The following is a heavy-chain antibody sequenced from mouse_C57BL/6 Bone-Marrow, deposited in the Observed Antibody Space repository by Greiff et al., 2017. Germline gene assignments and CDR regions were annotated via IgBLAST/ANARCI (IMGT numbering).Heavy chain of an antibody. Sequence: QVQLKQSGAELARPGASVKLSCKASGYTFTSYGISWVKQRPGQGLEWIGEIYPRSGSTYYNEKFKGKATLTADKSSSTAYMELRSLTSEDSAVDFCASGISNEDYLDDWGQGTTLTVSS. V-gene: IGHV1-81*01. D-gene: IGHD4-1*01. J-gene: IGHJ2*01. CDR1: GYTFTSYG. CDR2: IYPRSGST. CDR3: ASGISNEDYLDD.